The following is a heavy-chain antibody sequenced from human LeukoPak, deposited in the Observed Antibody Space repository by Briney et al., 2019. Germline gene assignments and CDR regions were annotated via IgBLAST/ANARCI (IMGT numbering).Heavy chain of an antibody. CDR1: GGSFSGYY. V-gene: IGHV4-34*01. D-gene: IGHD6-6*01. CDR3: APRVEQLGDFDP. J-gene: IGHJ5*02. Sequence: SETLSLTCAVYGGSFSGYYWSGIRQPPGKGLEWIGEINHSGSTNYNPSLKSRVTISVDTSKNQFSLKLSSVTAADTAVYYCAPRVEQLGDFDPWGQGTLVTVSS. CDR2: INHSGST.